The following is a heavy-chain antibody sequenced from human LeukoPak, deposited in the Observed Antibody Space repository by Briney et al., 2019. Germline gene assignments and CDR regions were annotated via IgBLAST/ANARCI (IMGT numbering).Heavy chain of an antibody. CDR1: GGSISSYY. D-gene: IGHD3-3*01. CDR3: AGGTYDFWSGRPYNWFDP. Sequence: PSETLSLTCTVSGGSISSYYWSWIRQPPGKGLEWIGYIYYGGSTNYNPPLKSRVTISVDTSKNQFSLKLSSVTAADTAVYYCAGGTYDFWSGRPYNWFDPWGQGTLVTVSS. J-gene: IGHJ5*02. CDR2: IYYGGST. V-gene: IGHV4-59*01.